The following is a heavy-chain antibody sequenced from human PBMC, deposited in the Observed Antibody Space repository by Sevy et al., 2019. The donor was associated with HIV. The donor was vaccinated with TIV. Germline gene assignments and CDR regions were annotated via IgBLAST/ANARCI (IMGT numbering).Heavy chain of an antibody. CDR2: IYYSGST. D-gene: IGHD3-16*02. CDR1: GGSISSYY. Sequence: SETLSLTCTVSGGSISSYYWSWIRQPPGKGLEWIGYIYYSGSTNYNPSLKSRVTISVDTSKNQFSLKLSSVTAADTAVYYCARQELGELSSVYFDYWGQGTLVTVSS. CDR3: ARQELGELSSVYFDY. J-gene: IGHJ4*02. V-gene: IGHV4-59*01.